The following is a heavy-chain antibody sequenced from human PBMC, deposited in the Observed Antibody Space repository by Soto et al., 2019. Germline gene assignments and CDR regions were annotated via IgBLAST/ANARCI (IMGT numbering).Heavy chain of an antibody. J-gene: IGHJ4*02. CDR1: GFTFSSYS. D-gene: IGHD6-6*01. Sequence: PGGSLILSCAASGFTFSSYSMNWVRQAPGKGLEWVSSISSSSSYIYYADSVKGRFTISRDNAKNSLYLQMNSLRAEDTAVYYCARDLYSSSARYFDYWGRGTLVTVS. CDR2: ISSSSSYI. V-gene: IGHV3-21*01. CDR3: ARDLYSSSARYFDY.